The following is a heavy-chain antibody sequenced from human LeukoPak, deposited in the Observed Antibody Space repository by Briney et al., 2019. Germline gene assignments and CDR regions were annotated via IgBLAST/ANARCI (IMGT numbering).Heavy chain of an antibody. J-gene: IGHJ1*01. CDR2: ISYDGGNK. V-gene: IGHV3-30*04. CDR1: GFTFSSYA. Sequence: PGRSLRLSCAASGFTFSSYAMHWVRQAPGKGLEWVAVISYDGGNKYYADSVKGRFTISRDNSKNTLYLQMNSLRAEDTAVYYCARERKAHCGGDCKYFQHWGQGTLVTVSS. D-gene: IGHD2-21*02. CDR3: ARERKAHCGGDCKYFQH.